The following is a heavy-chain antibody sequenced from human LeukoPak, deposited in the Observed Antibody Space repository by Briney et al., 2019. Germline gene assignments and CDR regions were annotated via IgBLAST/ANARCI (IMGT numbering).Heavy chain of an antibody. CDR3: ARDFTVLLWFGELLPGFDY. CDR1: GFTFSFYS. Sequence: GGSLRLSCAASGFTFSFYSMNWVRQAPGKGLEWVSSISSSSNYIYYADSVKGRFTISRDNAKNSLYLQMNSLRAEDTAVYYCARDFTVLLWFGELLPGFDYWGQGTLVTVSS. J-gene: IGHJ4*02. V-gene: IGHV3-21*01. D-gene: IGHD3-10*01. CDR2: ISSSSNYI.